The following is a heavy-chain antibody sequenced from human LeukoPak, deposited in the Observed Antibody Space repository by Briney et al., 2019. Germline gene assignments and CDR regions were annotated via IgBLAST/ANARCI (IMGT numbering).Heavy chain of an antibody. Sequence: PGGSLRLSCAASGFTFSNAWMSWVRQAPGKGLEWVGRIKSKTNGGTTDYASPVKGRFTISRDDSKTTLYLQMNSPKTEDTAVYYCTTDGAVAGEDVWGKGTTVTVSS. D-gene: IGHD6-19*01. CDR2: IKSKTNGGTT. V-gene: IGHV3-15*01. J-gene: IGHJ6*04. CDR1: GFTFSNAW. CDR3: TTDGAVAGEDV.